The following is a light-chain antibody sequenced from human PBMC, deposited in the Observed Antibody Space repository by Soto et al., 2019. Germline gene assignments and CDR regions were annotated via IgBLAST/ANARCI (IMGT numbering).Light chain of an antibody. V-gene: IGKV3-20*01. J-gene: IGKJ5*01. CDR2: DAS. CDR1: QSVRSGR. CDR3: QQYGSSPIT. Sequence: EIVLTQSPYTLSLSPGERATLSCRASQSVRSGRLAWYQQKPGQAPRLVIFDASNRASGIPDRLSGSGSGTDFTLTISRLEPEDFAVYYCQQYGSSPITFGQGTRLEIK.